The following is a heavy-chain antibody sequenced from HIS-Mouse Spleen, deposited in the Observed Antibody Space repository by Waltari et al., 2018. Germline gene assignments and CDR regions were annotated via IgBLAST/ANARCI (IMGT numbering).Heavy chain of an antibody. V-gene: IGHV4-39*07. CDR1: GGSISSSSYY. J-gene: IGHJ2*01. CDR3: AREIPYSSSWYDWYFDL. Sequence: QLQLQESGPGLVKPSETLSLTRTVSGGSISSSSYYSGCIRQPPGKGLEWMGSIYYSGSTYYNPSLKSRVTISVDTSKNQFSLKLSSVTAADTAVYYCAREIPYSSSWYDWYFDLWGRGTLVTVSS. D-gene: IGHD6-13*01. CDR2: IYYSGST.